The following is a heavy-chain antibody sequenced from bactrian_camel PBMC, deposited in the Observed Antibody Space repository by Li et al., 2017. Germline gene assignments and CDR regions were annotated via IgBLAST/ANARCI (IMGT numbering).Heavy chain of an antibody. CDR1: GLSVSDSS. CDR2: IRRDDLT. Sequence: VQLVESGGGSVETGGSLRLSCAPSGLSVSDSSMAWFRQSPGKEPEAVAAIRRDDLTAYTDSVKGRFTISRDGGKNTVYLQMNNLNVKDTATYYCVAGIPYRRIELSKSEVTTWGQGTQVTVS. CDR3: VAGIPYRRIELSKSEVTT. V-gene: IGHV3S67*01. J-gene: IGHJ4*01. D-gene: IGHD2*01.